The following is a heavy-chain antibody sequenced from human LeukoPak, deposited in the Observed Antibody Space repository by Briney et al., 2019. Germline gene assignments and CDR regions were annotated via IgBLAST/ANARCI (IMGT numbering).Heavy chain of an antibody. V-gene: IGHV3-23*01. CDR3: AKDPYYDFWSGYHHY. Sequence: PGGSLRLSCAASGFTFSSYAMSWVRQAPGKGLEWVSAISGSGGSTYYADSMKGRFTISRDNSKNTPYLQMNSLRAEDTAVYYCAKDPYYDFWSGYHHYWGQGTLVTVSS. J-gene: IGHJ4*02. D-gene: IGHD3-3*01. CDR1: GFTFSSYA. CDR2: ISGSGGST.